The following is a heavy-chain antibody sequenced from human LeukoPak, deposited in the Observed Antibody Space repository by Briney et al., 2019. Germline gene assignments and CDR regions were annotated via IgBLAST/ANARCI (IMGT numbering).Heavy chain of an antibody. V-gene: IGHV3-15*01. J-gene: IGHJ6*03. D-gene: IGHD6-6*01. Sequence: PGGSLRLSCAASGFTFSNAWMSWVRQAPGKGLEWVGRIKSKTDGGTTDYAAPVKGRFTISRDDSKNTLYLQMNSLKTEDTAVYYCTTDPTGSSSSYYYYYMDVWGKGTTVTVSS. CDR1: GFTFSNAW. CDR3: TTDPTGSSSSYYYYYMDV. CDR2: IKSKTDGGTT.